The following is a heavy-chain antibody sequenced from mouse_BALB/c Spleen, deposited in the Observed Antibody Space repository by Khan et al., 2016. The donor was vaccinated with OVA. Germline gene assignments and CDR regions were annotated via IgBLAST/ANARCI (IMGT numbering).Heavy chain of an antibody. CDR3: TSSGLSAFAY. CDR2: INPSDGGT. V-gene: IGHV1S81*02. J-gene: IGHJ3*01. D-gene: IGHD3-1*01. CDR1: GYTFTSYY. Sequence: QVQLQQPGAELVKPGASVKLSCKASGYTFTSYYMYWVKQRPGQGLEWIGGINPSDGGTNCNEKFKSKATLTVDKSSSTANMQLSSLTSEDSAVHCCTSSGLSAFAYWCQGTLVTVSA.